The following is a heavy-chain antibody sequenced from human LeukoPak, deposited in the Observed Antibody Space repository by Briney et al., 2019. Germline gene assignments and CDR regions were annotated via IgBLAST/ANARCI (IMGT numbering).Heavy chain of an antibody. D-gene: IGHD1-26*01. J-gene: IGHJ4*02. Sequence: SETLSLSCAVSGGTFSSYSWSWIRQPPGKGLEWIGYIFYSGSTNYNPSLKSRVSISVDTSKKQFSLKVSSVTAADTAVYYCAGDGSYFAYWGQGTLVTVSS. CDR2: IFYSGST. V-gene: IGHV4-59*01. CDR1: GGTFSSYS. CDR3: AGDGSYFAY.